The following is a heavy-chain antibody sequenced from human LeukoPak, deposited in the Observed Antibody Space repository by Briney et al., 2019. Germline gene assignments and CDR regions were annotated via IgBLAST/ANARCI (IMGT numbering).Heavy chain of an antibody. CDR3: ARDRILYSWFDP. J-gene: IGHJ5*02. Sequence: GASVKVSCKASGYTFTGYYMHWVRQAPGQGLEWMGWINPNSGGTNYAQKFQGRVTMTRGTSISTAYMELSRLRSDDAAVYYCARDRILYSWFDPWGQGTLVTVSS. V-gene: IGHV1-2*02. CDR1: GYTFTGYY. CDR2: INPNSGGT.